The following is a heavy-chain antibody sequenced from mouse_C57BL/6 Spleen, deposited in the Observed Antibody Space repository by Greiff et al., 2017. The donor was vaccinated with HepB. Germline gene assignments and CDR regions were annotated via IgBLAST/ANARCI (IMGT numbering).Heavy chain of an antibody. CDR3: AGSGYYGSSSYYFDY. Sequence: VQLQQSGPELVKPGASVKISCKASGYSFTSYYIHWVKQRPGQGLEWIGGIYPGSGNTKYNEKFKGKATLTADTSSSTAYMQLSSLTSEDSAVYYGAGSGYYGSSSYYFDYWGQGTTLTVSS. V-gene: IGHV1-66*01. CDR1: GYSFTSYY. CDR2: IYPGSGNT. J-gene: IGHJ2*01. D-gene: IGHD1-1*01.